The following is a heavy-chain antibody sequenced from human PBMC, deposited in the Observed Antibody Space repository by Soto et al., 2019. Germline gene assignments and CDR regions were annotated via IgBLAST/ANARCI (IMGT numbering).Heavy chain of an antibody. CDR3: ARPGDYVGGYFDY. D-gene: IGHD4-17*01. CDR2: IYYSGST. CDR1: GGSISSSSYY. J-gene: IGHJ4*02. Sequence: SETLSLTCTVSGGSISSSSYYWGWIRQPPGTGLEWIGSIYYSGSTYYNPSLKSRVTISVDTSKNQCSLKLSSVTAADTAVYYCARPGDYVGGYFDYWGQGTLVTVSS. V-gene: IGHV4-39*01.